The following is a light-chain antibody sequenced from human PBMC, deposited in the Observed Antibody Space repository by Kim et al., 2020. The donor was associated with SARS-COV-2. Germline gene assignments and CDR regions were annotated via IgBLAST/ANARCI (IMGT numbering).Light chain of an antibody. V-gene: IGLV1-36*01. CDR3: EAWDDSLNAWV. Sequence: QRVSISCSANSSNIGKNAVNWYQQFPGKAPKLLIYFNDLLPSGVSDRFSGSKSGTSASLAISGLQSEDEADYYCEAWDDSLNAWVFGGGTQLTVL. CDR2: FND. CDR1: SSNIGKNA. J-gene: IGLJ3*02.